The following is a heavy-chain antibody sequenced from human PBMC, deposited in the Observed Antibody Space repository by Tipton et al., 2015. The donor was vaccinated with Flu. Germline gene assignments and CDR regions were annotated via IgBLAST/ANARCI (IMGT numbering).Heavy chain of an antibody. D-gene: IGHD2/OR15-2a*01. Sequence: TLSLTCTVSGDSFTTSSHHWAWIRQPPGKGLEWLGSVYYTGDTFYNPSLASRVSMSVDTSKSQFSLRLTSVTATDTAVYYCATVTRFYFFFDSWGQGTLVAVTS. CDR1: GDSFTTSSHH. V-gene: IGHV4-39*07. J-gene: IGHJ4*02. CDR2: VYYTGDT. CDR3: ATVTRFYFFFDS.